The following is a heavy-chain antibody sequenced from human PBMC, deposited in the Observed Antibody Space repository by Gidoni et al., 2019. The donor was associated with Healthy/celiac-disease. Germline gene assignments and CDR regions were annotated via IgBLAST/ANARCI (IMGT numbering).Heavy chain of an antibody. CDR3: AKVVHSSGWQTFDY. CDR2: ISGSGGST. V-gene: IGHV3-23*01. D-gene: IGHD6-19*01. J-gene: IGHJ4*02. Sequence: EVQLLESGGGLVQPGGSLRLSCAASGFTFSSYAMRWVRQAPGKGLEWVSAISGSGGSTYYADSVKGLFTIARDNSKNTLYLQMNSLRAEDTAVYYCAKVVHSSGWQTFDYWGQGTLVTVSS. CDR1: GFTFSSYA.